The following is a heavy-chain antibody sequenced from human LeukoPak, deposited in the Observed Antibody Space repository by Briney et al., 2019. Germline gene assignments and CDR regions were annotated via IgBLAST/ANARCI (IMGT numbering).Heavy chain of an antibody. J-gene: IGHJ4*02. V-gene: IGHV3-23*01. D-gene: IGHD4-17*01. Sequence: RGSLRLSCAASGFTLSSYAMSWVRQAPGKGLEWVSALSGSGGSTYYAHSVKGRFTISRDNSNNTLYLQMNSLTAEDTAVYYCARDHPRGDYTIYWGQGTLVTVSS. CDR1: GFTLSSYA. CDR2: LSGSGGST. CDR3: ARDHPRGDYTIY.